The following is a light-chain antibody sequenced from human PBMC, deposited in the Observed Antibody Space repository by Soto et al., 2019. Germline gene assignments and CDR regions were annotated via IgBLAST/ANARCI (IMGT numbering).Light chain of an antibody. CDR1: QSVNSGY. V-gene: IGKV3-20*01. CDR3: QQYGTSPRIT. J-gene: IGKJ5*01. Sequence: EIVLTHSPGTLSLSPGERATLSCRASQSVNSGYLAWYQQKPGQAPRLLIYGASSRATGIPDRFSGSGSGTDFTLTISRLEPEDFAVYYCQQYGTSPRITFGQGTRLEIK. CDR2: GAS.